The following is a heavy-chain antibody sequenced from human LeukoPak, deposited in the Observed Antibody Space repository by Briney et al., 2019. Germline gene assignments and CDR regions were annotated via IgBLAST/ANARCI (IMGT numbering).Heavy chain of an antibody. V-gene: IGHV1-69*13. CDR1: GGTFSSYA. Sequence: ASVKVSCKASGGTFSSYAISWVRQAPGQGLEWMGGIIPIFGTANYAQKFQGRVTITADESTSTAYMELSSLRSEDTAVYYCARDLMVATGRPQPIDYWGQGTLVTVSS. CDR2: IIPIFGTA. CDR3: ARDLMVATGRPQPIDY. D-gene: IGHD2-8*01. J-gene: IGHJ4*02.